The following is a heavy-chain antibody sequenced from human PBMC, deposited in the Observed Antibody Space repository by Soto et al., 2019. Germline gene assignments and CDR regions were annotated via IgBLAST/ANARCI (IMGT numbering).Heavy chain of an antibody. V-gene: IGHV3-7*01. D-gene: IGHD3-16*02. CDR2: IKQDGSEK. Sequence: EVQLVESGGGLVQPGGSLRLSCAASGFTFSSYWMSWVRQAPGKGLEWVANIKQDGSEKYYVDSVKGRFTISRDNAKNSLYLQMNRLRAEDTAVYYCARGDYVWGSYRHRGGFDYWGQGTLVTVSS. J-gene: IGHJ4*02. CDR1: GFTFSSYW. CDR3: ARGDYVWGSYRHRGGFDY.